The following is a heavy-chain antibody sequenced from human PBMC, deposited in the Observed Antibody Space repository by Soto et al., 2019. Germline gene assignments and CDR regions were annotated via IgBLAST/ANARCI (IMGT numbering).Heavy chain of an antibody. CDR2: INHSGST. J-gene: IGHJ4*02. V-gene: IGHV4-34*01. D-gene: IGHD3-3*01. Sequence: PSETLSLTCAVYGGSFSGYYWSWIRQPPGKGLEWIGEINHSGSTNYNPSLKSRVTISVDTSKNQFSLKLSSVTAADTAVYYCARALYYDFWSGYSPFDYWGQGTLVTVSS. CDR3: ARALYYDFWSGYSPFDY. CDR1: GGSFSGYY.